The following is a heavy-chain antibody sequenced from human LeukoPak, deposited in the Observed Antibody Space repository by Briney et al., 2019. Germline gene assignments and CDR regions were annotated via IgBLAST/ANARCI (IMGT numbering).Heavy chain of an antibody. V-gene: IGHV4-4*07. CDR2: IYTSGST. CDR3: ARDSGSSGWPYFDY. J-gene: IGHJ4*02. D-gene: IGHD6-19*01. CDR1: GGSISSYY. Sequence: SETLSLTCTVSGGSISSYYWSWIRQPAGKGLEWIGRIYTSGSTNYNPSLKSRVTMSVDRSKNQFSLKLSSVTAADTAVYYCARDSGSSGWPYFDYWGQGTLVTVSS.